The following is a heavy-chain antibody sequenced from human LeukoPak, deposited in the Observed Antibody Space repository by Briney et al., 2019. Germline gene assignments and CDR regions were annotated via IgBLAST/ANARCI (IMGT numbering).Heavy chain of an antibody. Sequence: HPGGSLRLSCAASGFTFSSYWMSWVRQAPGKGLEWVANIKQDGSEKHYVDSVKGRLTISRDNAKNSLYLQLNSLRAEDTAVYYCARGSSSSGLDYWGQGTLVTVSS. CDR1: GFTFSSYW. J-gene: IGHJ4*02. CDR2: IKQDGSEK. CDR3: ARGSSSSGLDY. D-gene: IGHD6-6*01. V-gene: IGHV3-7*01.